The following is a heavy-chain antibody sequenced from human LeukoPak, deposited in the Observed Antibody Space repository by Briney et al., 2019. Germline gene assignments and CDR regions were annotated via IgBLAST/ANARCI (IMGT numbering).Heavy chain of an antibody. V-gene: IGHV3-23*01. D-gene: IGHD3-16*01. CDR1: GFTFSSFA. CDR3: TKGGSSDLWGHLDC. Sequence: GGSLRLSCAASGFTFSSFAMSWVRQTPGKGLEWVSPISSSGGSTYYAASVKGRSTISRDNSKNTLYLQMNSLRAEDKAMYYCTKGGSSDLWGHLDCWGQGTQVTVSS. J-gene: IGHJ4*02. CDR2: ISSSGGST.